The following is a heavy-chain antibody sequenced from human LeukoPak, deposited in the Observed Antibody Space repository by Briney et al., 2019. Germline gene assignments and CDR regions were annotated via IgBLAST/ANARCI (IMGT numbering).Heavy chain of an antibody. J-gene: IGHJ4*02. CDR3: ARVDGDYPDY. V-gene: IGHV1-69*13. CDR2: IIPIFGSA. D-gene: IGHD4-17*01. Sequence: GASVKVSCKASGYTFTSYAMHWVRQAPGQGLEWMGGIIPIFGSANYAQKFQGRVTITADESTSTAYMELSSLRSEDTAVYYCARVDGDYPDYWGQGTLVTVSS. CDR1: GYTFTSYA.